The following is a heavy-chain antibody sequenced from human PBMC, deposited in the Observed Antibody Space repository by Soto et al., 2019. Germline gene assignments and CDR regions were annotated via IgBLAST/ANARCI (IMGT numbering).Heavy chain of an antibody. Sequence: KPSETLSLTCAVYGGSFSGYYWSWIRQPPGKGLEWIGEINHSGSTNCNPSLKSRVTISVDTSKNQFSLKLSSVTAADTAVYYCARLAGLGFYYYYGMDVWGQGTTVTVSS. V-gene: IGHV4-34*01. CDR2: INHSGST. CDR1: GGSFSGYY. D-gene: IGHD6-19*01. CDR3: ARLAGLGFYYYYGMDV. J-gene: IGHJ6*02.